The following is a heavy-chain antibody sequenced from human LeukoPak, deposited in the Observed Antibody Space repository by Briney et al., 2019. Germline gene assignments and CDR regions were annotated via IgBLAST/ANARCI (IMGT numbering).Heavy chain of an antibody. CDR3: ARGRLNYNSDGYYDNPHLDY. Sequence: ASVKVSCKASGYTFSSYYMHWVRQAPRQGIEWMARINPSGGSTDYAQKFQGRVTTTRDMSTSTIYMDLSSLRSEDTAVYYCARGRLNYNSDGYYDNPHLDYWGQGTLVTVSS. V-gene: IGHV1-46*01. J-gene: IGHJ4*02. CDR2: INPSGGST. CDR1: GYTFSSYY. D-gene: IGHD3-22*01.